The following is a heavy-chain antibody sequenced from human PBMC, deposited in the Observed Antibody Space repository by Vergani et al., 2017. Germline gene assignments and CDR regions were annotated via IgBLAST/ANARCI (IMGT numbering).Heavy chain of an antibody. Sequence: QVQLQESGPGLVKRSETLTLTCDVSDSSIMTNPYWGWFRQSPGKGLEWIGCIHHSGDTHYNSSLKSRVSISIVSSSKFSLSLTSVTAADTAIYYCARHRGSGGFFPSSYFYGMDVWGHGTTVTVSS. CDR3: ARHRGSGGFFPSSYFYGMDV. J-gene: IGHJ6*02. CDR1: DSSIMTNPY. CDR2: IHHSGDT. V-gene: IGHV4-38-2*01. D-gene: IGHD3-10*01.